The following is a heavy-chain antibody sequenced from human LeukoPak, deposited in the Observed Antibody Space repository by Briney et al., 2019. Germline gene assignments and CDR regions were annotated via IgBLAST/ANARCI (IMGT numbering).Heavy chain of an antibody. V-gene: IGHV4-39*07. J-gene: IGHJ5*02. CDR3: ARDRGTITMVRGFRKTKDNWFDP. CDR1: GGSISSSSYY. CDR2: IYYSGST. D-gene: IGHD3-10*01. Sequence: SETLSLTCTVSGGSISSSSYYWGWIRQPPGKGLEWIGSIYYSGSTYYNPSLKSRVTISVDTSKNQFSLKLSSVTAADTAVYYCARDRGTITMVRGFRKTKDNWFDPWGQGTLVTVSS.